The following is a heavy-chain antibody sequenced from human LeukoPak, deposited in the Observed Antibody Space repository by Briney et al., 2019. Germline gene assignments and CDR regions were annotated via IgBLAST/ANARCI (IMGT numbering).Heavy chain of an antibody. CDR3: AKEAVDYYDSSGYYPFDY. D-gene: IGHD3-22*01. Sequence: PGGSLRLSCAASGFTFSSYGMHWVRQAPGKGLEWVAVIWYDGSNKYYADSVKGRFTIPRDNSKNTLHLQMNSLRAEDTAVYYCAKEAVDYYDSSGYYPFDYWGQGTLVTVSS. V-gene: IGHV3-33*06. CDR1: GFTFSSYG. J-gene: IGHJ4*02. CDR2: IWYDGSNK.